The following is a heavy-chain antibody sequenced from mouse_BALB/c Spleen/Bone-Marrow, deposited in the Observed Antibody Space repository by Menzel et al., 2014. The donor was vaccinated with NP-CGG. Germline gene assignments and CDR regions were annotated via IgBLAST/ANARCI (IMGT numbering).Heavy chain of an antibody. CDR1: GYTFSGYW. Sequence: VQLQQSGAELVRPGSSVKLSCKASGYTFSGYWMNWVKQRPGQGLEWIGQIYPGDGDTNYNENFRGKATLTADKSSSTAYMQLSSLTSEDSSVYCCARWAIADALDYWGQGTSVTVSS. V-gene: IGHV1-80*01. CDR3: ARWAIADALDY. CDR2: IYPGDGDT. J-gene: IGHJ4*01.